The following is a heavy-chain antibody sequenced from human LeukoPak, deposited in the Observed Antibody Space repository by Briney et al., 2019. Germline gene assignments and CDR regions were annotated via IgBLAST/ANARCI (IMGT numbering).Heavy chain of an antibody. CDR3: ARLRLRYKSNGDVTSYEAVDM. CDR2: IYHSGST. CDR1: GGSISSSSYY. J-gene: IGHJ3*02. Sequence: SETLSLTCTVSGGSISSSSYYWGWIRQPAGKGLEWIGSIYHSGSTYYNPSLKSRVTISVDTSKNQFSLKLSSVTAADTAVYYCARLRLRYKSNGDVTSYEAVDMWGQGTVVTVSS. D-gene: IGHD2-8*02. V-gene: IGHV4-39*07.